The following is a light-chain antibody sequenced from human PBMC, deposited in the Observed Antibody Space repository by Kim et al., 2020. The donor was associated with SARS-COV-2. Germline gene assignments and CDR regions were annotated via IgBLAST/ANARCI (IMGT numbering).Light chain of an antibody. CDR2: GTS. CDR3: QQYNRWPPYI. Sequence: VSPGERATLTGRSSQSVSTTLAWYQQRPGQAPRLLIYGTSTRATGIPPRFSGSGSGTEFTLTISSLQAEDFAIYYCQQYNRWPPYIFGQGTKLEI. J-gene: IGKJ2*01. V-gene: IGKV3-15*01. CDR1: QSVSTT.